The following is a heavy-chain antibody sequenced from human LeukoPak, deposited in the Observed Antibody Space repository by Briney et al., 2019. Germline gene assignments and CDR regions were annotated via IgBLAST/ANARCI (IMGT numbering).Heavy chain of an antibody. D-gene: IGHD2-15*01. V-gene: IGHV4-31*11. Sequence: SETLSLTCAVYGGSFSGYYWSWIRQHPGKGLEWIGYIYYSGSTYYNPSLKSRVTISVDTSKNQFSLKLSSVTAADTAVYYCARGYCSGGSCHSGFDYWGQGTLVTVSS. J-gene: IGHJ4*02. CDR3: ARGYCSGGSCHSGFDY. CDR1: GGSFSGYY. CDR2: IYYSGST.